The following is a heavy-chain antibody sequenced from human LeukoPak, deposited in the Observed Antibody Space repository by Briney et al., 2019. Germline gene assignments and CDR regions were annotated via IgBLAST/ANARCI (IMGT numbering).Heavy chain of an antibody. J-gene: IGHJ4*02. D-gene: IGHD6-19*01. CDR2: ISGSGGNT. Sequence: GGSLRLSCVASGFSLSTYAMSWVRQAPGKGLEWVSGISGSGGNTYYADSVKGRFTISRDNSKNTLYLQMNSLRAEDTAVYYCAKDKGSVAGGGRFDSWGQGTLVTVSS. CDR1: GFSLSTYA. V-gene: IGHV3-23*01. CDR3: AKDKGSVAGGGRFDS.